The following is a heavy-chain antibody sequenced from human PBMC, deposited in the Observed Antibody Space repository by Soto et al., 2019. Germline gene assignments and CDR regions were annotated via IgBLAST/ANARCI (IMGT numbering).Heavy chain of an antibody. D-gene: IGHD3-3*01. Sequence: SETLSLTCAVYGGSFSGYYWSWIRQPPGKGLEWIGEINHSGSTNYNPSLKSRVTISVDTSKNQFSLKLSSVAAADTAVYYCARGRRGGYDFWSGYSITDYWGQGTLVTVSS. V-gene: IGHV4-34*01. CDR1: GGSFSGYY. CDR3: ARGRRGGYDFWSGYSITDY. CDR2: INHSGST. J-gene: IGHJ4*02.